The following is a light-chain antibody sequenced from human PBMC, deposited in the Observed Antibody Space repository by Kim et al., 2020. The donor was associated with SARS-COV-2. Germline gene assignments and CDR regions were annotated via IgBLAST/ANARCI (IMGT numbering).Light chain of an antibody. J-gene: IGLJ2*01. CDR3: AAWDNSVSSVV. V-gene: IGLV1-51*01. Sequence: GEKVTISCSGGTSNIGINFVSWYQQLPGTPPRVVIYDNIKRPSVIPGRFSGSKSGTSATLGITGLQTGDEADYYCAAWDNSVSSVVFGGGTKVTVL. CDR1: TSNIGINF. CDR2: DNI.